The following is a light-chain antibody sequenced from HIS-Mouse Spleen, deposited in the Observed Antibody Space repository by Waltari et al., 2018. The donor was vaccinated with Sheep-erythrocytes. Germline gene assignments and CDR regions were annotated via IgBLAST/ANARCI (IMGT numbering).Light chain of an antibody. J-gene: IGLJ2*01. CDR2: GNS. CDR3: QSYDSSLSAVV. Sequence: ELTQPPSVSGAPGQRVTISCTGSSSNIGAGYDVHWYQQLPGTAPKLLIYGNSNRPSGVPDRFSGSKSGTSASLAITGLQAEDEADYYCQSYDSSLSAVVFGGGTKLTVL. CDR1: SSNIGAGYD. V-gene: IGLV1-40*01.